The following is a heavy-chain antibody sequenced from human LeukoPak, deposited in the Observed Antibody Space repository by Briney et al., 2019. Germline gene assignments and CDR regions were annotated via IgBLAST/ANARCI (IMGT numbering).Heavy chain of an antibody. CDR1: AFTFSSYG. CDR3: AKDRGREITFGGVIVYYFGY. J-gene: IGHJ4*02. Sequence: GRSLTLSCAASAFTFSSYGMQWVRQAPGKEREWVAVVSYDGSNKYYAGYVKGRFTITRDNSKNTLYLQMNSLRDEDTAVYYCAKDRGREITFGGVIVYYFGYWGQGTLVTVSS. V-gene: IGHV3-30*18. D-gene: IGHD3-16*02. CDR2: VSYDGSNK.